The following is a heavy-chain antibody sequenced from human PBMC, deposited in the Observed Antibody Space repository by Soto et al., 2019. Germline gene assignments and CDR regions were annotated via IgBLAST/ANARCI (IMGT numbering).Heavy chain of an antibody. Sequence: SETLSLTCTVSGGSISNYYWSWIRQPAEKRLEWIGRVSSTGSTYYNPSLKSRVTISVDTSKNQVSLNLTSVTAADTAVYYCARGVPAAGTDWFDPWGQGXLVTVHS. D-gene: IGHD6-13*01. CDR3: ARGVPAAGTDWFDP. CDR2: VSSTGST. J-gene: IGHJ5*02. V-gene: IGHV4-4*07. CDR1: GGSISNYY.